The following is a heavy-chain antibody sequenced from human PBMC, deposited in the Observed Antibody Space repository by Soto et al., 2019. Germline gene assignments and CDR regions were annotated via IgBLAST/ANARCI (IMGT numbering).Heavy chain of an antibody. Sequence: GGSLRLSCAASGFTFSSYAMSWVRQAPGKGLEWVSAISGSGGSTYYADSVKGRFTISRDNSKNTLYLQMNSLRAEDTALYYCAKLKGGLGRFYGLDAWGQGTMVPVSS. CDR1: GFTFSSYA. V-gene: IGHV3-23*01. J-gene: IGHJ6*02. D-gene: IGHD3-3*01. CDR3: AKLKGGLGRFYGLDA. CDR2: ISGSGGST.